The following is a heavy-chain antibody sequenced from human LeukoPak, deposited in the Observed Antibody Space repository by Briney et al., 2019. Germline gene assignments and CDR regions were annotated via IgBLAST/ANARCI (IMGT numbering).Heavy chain of an antibody. CDR1: GGSISSGGYS. Sequence: SETLSLTCAVSGGSISSGGYSWSWIRQPPGKGLEWIGYIYHSGSTNYNPSLKSRVTISVDTSKNQFSLKLSSVTAADTAVYYCARGSGLFDYWGQGTLVTVSS. D-gene: IGHD6-19*01. J-gene: IGHJ4*02. V-gene: IGHV4-30-2*01. CDR2: IYHSGST. CDR3: ARGSGLFDY.